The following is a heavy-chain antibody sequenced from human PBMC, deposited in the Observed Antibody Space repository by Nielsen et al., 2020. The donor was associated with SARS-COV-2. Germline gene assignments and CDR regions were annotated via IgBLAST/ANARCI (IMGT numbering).Heavy chain of an antibody. V-gene: IGHV3-23*01. CDR1: GFTFSSYA. CDR3: ASYSSSSHYGMDV. D-gene: IGHD6-6*01. Sequence: GESLKISCAASGFTFSSYAMSWVRQAPGKGLEWVSAISGSGGSTYYADSVKGRFTISRDNSKNTLYLQMNSLRAEDTAVYYCASYSSSSHYGMDVWGQGTTVTVSS. CDR2: ISGSGGST. J-gene: IGHJ6*02.